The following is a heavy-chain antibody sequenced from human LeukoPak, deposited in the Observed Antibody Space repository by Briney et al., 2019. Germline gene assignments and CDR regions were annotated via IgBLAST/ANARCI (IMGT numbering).Heavy chain of an antibody. J-gene: IGHJ4*02. CDR1: GFTFSSYS. CDR2: ISSSSSYI. Sequence: GGSLRLSCAAPGFTFSSYSMNWVRQAPGKGLEWVSSISSSSSYIYYADSVKGRFTISRDNAKNSLYLQMNSLRAEDTAVYYCASIGNYEGYYFDYWGQGTLVTVSS. V-gene: IGHV3-21*01. D-gene: IGHD1-7*01. CDR3: ASIGNYEGYYFDY.